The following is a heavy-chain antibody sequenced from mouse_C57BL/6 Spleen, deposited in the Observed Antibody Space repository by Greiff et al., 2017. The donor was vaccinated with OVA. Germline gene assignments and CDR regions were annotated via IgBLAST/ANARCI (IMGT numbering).Heavy chain of an antibody. J-gene: IGHJ2*01. Sequence: EVQLKESGPGMVKPSQSLSLTCTVTGYSITSGYDWHWIRHFPGNKLEWMGYISYSGSTNYNPSLKSRISITHDTSKNHFFLKLNSVTTADTATYCCARGGYGFDYWGQGTTLTVSS. CDR1: GYSITSGYD. V-gene: IGHV3-1*01. CDR3: ARGGYGFDY. D-gene: IGHD2-14*01. CDR2: ISYSGST.